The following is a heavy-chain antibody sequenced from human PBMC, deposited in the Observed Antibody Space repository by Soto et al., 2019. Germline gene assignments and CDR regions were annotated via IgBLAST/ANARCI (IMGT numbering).Heavy chain of an antibody. V-gene: IGHV3-30*18. CDR2: ISYDGSNK. D-gene: IGHD3-22*01. Sequence: GGSLRLSCAASGFTFSSYGMHWVRQAPGKGLEWVAVISYDGSNKYYADSVKGRFTISRDNSKNTLYLQMNSLRAEDTAVYYCAKDLRRYYYDSSGYPDYWGQGTLVTVSS. CDR1: GFTFSSYG. CDR3: AKDLRRYYYDSSGYPDY. J-gene: IGHJ4*02.